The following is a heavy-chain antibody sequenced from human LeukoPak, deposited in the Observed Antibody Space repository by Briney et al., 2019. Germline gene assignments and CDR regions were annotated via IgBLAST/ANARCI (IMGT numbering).Heavy chain of an antibody. D-gene: IGHD1-20*01. Sequence: GGSLRLSCATSGFTFSDYYMSWIRQAPGKGLEWVSYISSSGSTIYYADSVKGRFTISRDNAKNSLYLQMNSLRTEDTAVYYCARRRYNWNAIDYWGQGTLVTVSS. CDR3: ARRRYNWNAIDY. V-gene: IGHV3-11*01. CDR1: GFTFSDYY. CDR2: ISSSGSTI. J-gene: IGHJ4*02.